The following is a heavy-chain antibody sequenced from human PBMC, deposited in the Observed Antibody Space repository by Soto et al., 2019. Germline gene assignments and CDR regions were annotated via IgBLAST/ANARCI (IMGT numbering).Heavy chain of an antibody. Sequence: ASVKVSCKASGDTFTSYYMHWVRQSPGQGLEWMGIINPSGGTSYAQKFQGRVTMTRDTSKNQFSLKLSSVTAADTAVYYCARDRAVAGPIDNWGQGTLVTVSS. CDR2: INPSGGT. CDR1: GDTFTSYY. CDR3: ARDRAVAGPIDN. D-gene: IGHD6-19*01. V-gene: IGHV1-46*01. J-gene: IGHJ4*02.